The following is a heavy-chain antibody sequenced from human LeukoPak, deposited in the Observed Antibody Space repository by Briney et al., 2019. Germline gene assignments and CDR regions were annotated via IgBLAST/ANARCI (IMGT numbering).Heavy chain of an antibody. CDR3: ARGAGDYSTEELDY. D-gene: IGHD6-13*01. Sequence: GGSLRLSCAASGFTFSSYAMHWVRQAPGKGLEWVAVISYDGSNKYYADSVKGRFTISRDNSKNTLYLQMNSLRAEDTAVYYCARGAGDYSTEELDYWGQGTLVTVSS. CDR2: ISYDGSNK. J-gene: IGHJ4*02. CDR1: GFTFSSYA. V-gene: IGHV3-30-3*01.